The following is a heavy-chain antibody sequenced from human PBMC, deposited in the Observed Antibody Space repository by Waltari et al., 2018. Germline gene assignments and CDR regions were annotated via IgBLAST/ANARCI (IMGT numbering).Heavy chain of an antibody. CDR3: ARDGVDYDFWSGYYKGDAFDI. CDR2: IIPIFGTA. Sequence: QVQLVQSGAEVKKPGSSVKVSCKASGGTFSSYAISWVRQAPGQGLEWMGRIIPIFGTANYAQKFQGRVTITADKSTSTAYMELSSLRSEDTAVYYCARDGVDYDFWSGYYKGDAFDIWGQGTMVTVSS. V-gene: IGHV1-69*13. J-gene: IGHJ3*02. D-gene: IGHD3-3*01. CDR1: GGTFSSYA.